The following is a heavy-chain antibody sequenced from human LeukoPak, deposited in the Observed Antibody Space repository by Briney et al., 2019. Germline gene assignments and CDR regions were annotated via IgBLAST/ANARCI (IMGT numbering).Heavy chain of an antibody. Sequence: SQTLSLTCAISGDSFSSNSAAWNWIRQSPSRGLEWLGRTYYRSKWYNDYAVSVKSRITINPDTSKNQFSLQLNSVTPEDTAVYYCARGGYSSSWLTRKKGPFDYWGQGTLVTVSS. J-gene: IGHJ4*02. V-gene: IGHV6-1*01. CDR2: TYYRSKWYN. CDR3: ARGGYSSSWLTRKKGPFDY. D-gene: IGHD6-13*01. CDR1: GDSFSSNSAA.